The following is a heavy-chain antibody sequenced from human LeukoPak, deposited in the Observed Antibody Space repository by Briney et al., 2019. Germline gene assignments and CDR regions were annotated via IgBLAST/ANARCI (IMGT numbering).Heavy chain of an antibody. D-gene: IGHD3-10*01. J-gene: IGHJ4*02. V-gene: IGHV3-11*01. Sequence: GGSLRLSCAASGFTFSDYYMSWIRQAPGKGLEWVSYISSSGSTIYYADSVKGRFTIPRDNAKNSLYLQMNSLRAEDTAVYYCATSTPYGSGSYSRWGQGTLVTVSS. CDR3: ATSTPYGSGSYSR. CDR2: ISSSGSTI. CDR1: GFTFSDYY.